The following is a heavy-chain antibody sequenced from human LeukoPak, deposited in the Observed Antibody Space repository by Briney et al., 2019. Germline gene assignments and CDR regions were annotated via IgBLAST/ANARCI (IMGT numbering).Heavy chain of an antibody. CDR3: ARSSSSLGMY. CDR2: INFSGNT. D-gene: IGHD1-14*01. J-gene: IGHJ4*02. CDR1: GGSISSTSYY. Sequence: SETLSLTRTVSGGSISSTSYYWGWIRQPPGKGLEWIGSINFSGNTYYNPSLKSRVTISVDTSKNQFSLKVSSVTAADTAVYYCARSSSSLGMYWGQGALVTVSS. V-gene: IGHV4-39*01.